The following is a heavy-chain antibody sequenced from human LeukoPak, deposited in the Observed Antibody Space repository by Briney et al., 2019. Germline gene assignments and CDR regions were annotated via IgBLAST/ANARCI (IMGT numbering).Heavy chain of an antibody. CDR3: AKVDVVVPAAPSYYFDY. CDR2: ISGSGGST. CDR1: GFTFSSYA. Sequence: PGGSLRLSCAASGFTFSSYAMSWVRQAPGKGLEWVSAISGSGGSTYYAGSVKGRFTISRDNSKNTLYLQMNSLRAEDTAVYYCAKVDVVVPAAPSYYFDYWGQGTLVTVSS. V-gene: IGHV3-23*01. J-gene: IGHJ4*02. D-gene: IGHD2-2*01.